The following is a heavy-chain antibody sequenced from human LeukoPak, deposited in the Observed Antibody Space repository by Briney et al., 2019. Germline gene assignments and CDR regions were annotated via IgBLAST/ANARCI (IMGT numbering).Heavy chain of an antibody. CDR3: ARLVVVAADNDY. Sequence: PSETLSLTCTVSGGSISSSSYYWGWIRQPPGKGLEWIGSIYYSGSTYYNPSLKSRVTISVDTSKNQFSLKLSSVTAADTTVYYCARLVVVAADNDYWGQGTLVTVSS. D-gene: IGHD2-15*01. CDR1: GGSISSSSYY. J-gene: IGHJ4*02. CDR2: IYYSGST. V-gene: IGHV4-39*07.